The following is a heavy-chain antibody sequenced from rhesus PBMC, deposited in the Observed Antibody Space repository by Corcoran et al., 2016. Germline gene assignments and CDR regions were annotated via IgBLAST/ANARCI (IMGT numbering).Heavy chain of an antibody. J-gene: IGHJ4*01. CDR1: GGSISDDYY. V-gene: IGHV4-106*01. CDR3: ARRPGYCSGGVCYALYYFDY. CDR2: IYGSGGGT. Sequence: QVQLQESGPGLVKPSETLSLTCAVSGGSISDDYYWSWIRQPPGKGREGVGYIYGSGGGTNYNPSLKNRVTISIDTSKNQFSLKLSSVTAADTAVYYCARRPGYCSGGVCYALYYFDYWGQGVLVTVSS. D-gene: IGHD2-8*01.